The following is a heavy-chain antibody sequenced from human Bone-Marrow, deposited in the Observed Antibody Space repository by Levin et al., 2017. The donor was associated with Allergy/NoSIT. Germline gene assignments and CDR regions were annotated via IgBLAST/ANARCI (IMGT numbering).Heavy chain of an antibody. D-gene: IGHD6-13*01. J-gene: IGHJ4*02. CDR3: TKPLPGSSSWFYFDY. CDR1: GFTFSSYG. CDR2: ISYDGSNK. V-gene: IGHV3-30*18. Sequence: GESLKISCAASGFTFSSYGMHWVRQAPGKGLEWVAVISYDGSNKYYADSVKGRFTISRDNSKNTLYLQMNSLRAEDTAVYYCTKPLPGSSSWFYFDYWGQGTLVTVSS.